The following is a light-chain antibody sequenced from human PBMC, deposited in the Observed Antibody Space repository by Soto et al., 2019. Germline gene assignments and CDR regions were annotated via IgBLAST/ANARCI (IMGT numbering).Light chain of an antibody. CDR1: QSVSGSS. Sequence: EIVLTQSPGTLSLSPGERATLSCRASQSVSGSSVAWYQQKPGQAPRLLIYGASSRATGIPDRFSGSGSGTDFTLTINRLEPEDFAVYYCQQYDSSPSSFTFGPGTNVDIK. CDR2: GAS. V-gene: IGKV3-20*01. CDR3: QQYDSSPSSFT. J-gene: IGKJ3*01.